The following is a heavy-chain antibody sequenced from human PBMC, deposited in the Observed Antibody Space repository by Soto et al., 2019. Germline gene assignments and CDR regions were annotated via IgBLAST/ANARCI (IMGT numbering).Heavy chain of an antibody. CDR2: IDPSDSYT. CDR3: AQTTVTTADFDY. D-gene: IGHD4-4*01. V-gene: IGHV5-10-1*01. Sequence: GASLKRSVTVRGGSVTRYCIRFVRQMPGKGLEWMGRIDPSDSYTNYSPSFQGHVTISADKSISTAYLQWSSLKASDTAMYYCAQTTVTTADFDYWGQGTLVTVSS. J-gene: IGHJ4*02. CDR1: GGSVTRYC.